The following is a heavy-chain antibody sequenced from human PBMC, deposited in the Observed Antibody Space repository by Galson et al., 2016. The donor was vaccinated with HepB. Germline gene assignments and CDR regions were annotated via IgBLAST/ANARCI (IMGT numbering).Heavy chain of an antibody. CDR3: ARDSGSPNWFDP. V-gene: IGHV1-3*01. CDR1: GYTFTTYA. J-gene: IGHJ5*02. CDR2: INAGNGNT. Sequence: SVKVSCKDSGYTFTTYAMHWVRQAPGQRLEWMGWINAGNGNTKYSQKFQGRVTITRDTSASTAYMELSSLRSEDTAVYYCARDSGSPNWFDPWGQGTLVTVSS. D-gene: IGHD1-26*01.